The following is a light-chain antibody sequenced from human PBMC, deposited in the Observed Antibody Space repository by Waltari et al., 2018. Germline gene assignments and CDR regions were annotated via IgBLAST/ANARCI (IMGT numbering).Light chain of an antibody. CDR1: QSFLYSSNNKNY. Sequence: DIVMTQSPDSLAVSLGERATINCKSSQSFLYSSNNKNYLAWYQQKPGQPPKLPIYWASTRESGVPDRFSGSGSVTDFTLTISSLQAEDVAVYYCQQYYSTPPTFGQGTKVEIK. CDR3: QQYYSTPPT. CDR2: WAS. J-gene: IGKJ1*01. V-gene: IGKV4-1*01.